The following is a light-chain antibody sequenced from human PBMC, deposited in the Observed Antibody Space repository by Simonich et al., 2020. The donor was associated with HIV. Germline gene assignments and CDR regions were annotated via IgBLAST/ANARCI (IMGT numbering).Light chain of an antibody. CDR1: RSILYSSNNKNY. V-gene: IGKV4-1*01. CDR2: WAS. J-gene: IGKJ1*01. Sequence: IVMTQSPDSLAVSLGERATFNCKSSRSILYSSNNKNYLAWYQQKPGQPPKLPIYWASTRESGVPERFSASGSGTDFTLTISSMQAEDVAIYYCQQYYSTPPTFGQGTKVEIK. CDR3: QQYYSTPPT.